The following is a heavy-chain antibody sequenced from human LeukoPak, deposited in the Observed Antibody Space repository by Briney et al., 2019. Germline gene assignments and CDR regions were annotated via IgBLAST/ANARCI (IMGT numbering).Heavy chain of an antibody. Sequence: GGSLRLSCAASGFTFSSYAMNWVRQASGKGLEWVSAIRGSDDSTYYADSVKGRFTISRDNSKNTLYLQMNSLRAEDTAVYYCAKDRGGSYPGGFDSWGQGTLATVSS. V-gene: IGHV3-23*01. D-gene: IGHD1-26*01. CDR2: IRGSDDST. CDR1: GFTFSSYA. CDR3: AKDRGGSYPGGFDS. J-gene: IGHJ4*02.